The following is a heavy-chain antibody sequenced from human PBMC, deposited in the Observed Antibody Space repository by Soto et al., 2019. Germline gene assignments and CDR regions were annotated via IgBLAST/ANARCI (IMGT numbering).Heavy chain of an antibody. Sequence: EVQLLESGGGLVQPGGSLRLSCAASGFTFSTYAMIWVRQAPVQCLEWVSVITGSGGSTYYADSVKGRFTISSDTSKNTLFLQMNSLRAEDTAVYYCAKDRYGDYGGIDYWGQGTMVTVSS. D-gene: IGHD4-17*01. J-gene: IGHJ4*02. CDR1: GFTFSTYA. CDR3: AKDRYGDYGGIDY. CDR2: ITGSGGST. V-gene: IGHV3-23*01.